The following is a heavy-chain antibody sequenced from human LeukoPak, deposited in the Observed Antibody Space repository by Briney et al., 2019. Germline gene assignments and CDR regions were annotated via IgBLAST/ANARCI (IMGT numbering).Heavy chain of an antibody. D-gene: IGHD6-13*01. CDR3: AKGIAAAGTGYNY. J-gene: IGHJ4*02. CDR1: GFTFSSYG. CDR2: IWYDGSNK. V-gene: IGHV3-33*06. Sequence: GGSLRLSCAASGFTFSSYGMHWVRQAPGKGLEWVAVIWYDGSNKYYADSVKGRFTISRDNSKNTLYLQMNSLRAEDTAVYYCAKGIAAAGTGYNYWGQGTLATVSS.